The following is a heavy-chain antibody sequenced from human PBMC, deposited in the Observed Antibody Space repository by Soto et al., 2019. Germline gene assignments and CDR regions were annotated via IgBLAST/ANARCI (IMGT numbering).Heavy chain of an antibody. CDR2: IYWGDDK. J-gene: IGHJ4*02. CDR3: AYIAYANGRQIIEY. V-gene: IGHV2-5*02. D-gene: IGHD2-2*01. Sequence: QITVKESSPTLVKPTQTLTLTCTFSGFSLSNIGAGVGWIRQPPGKALEWLALIYWGDDKRYNSSLKTRLTITKDTSKNQVVLTVANMDPADTGTYYCAYIAYANGRQIIEYWGQGTLVTVSS. CDR1: GFSLSNIGAG.